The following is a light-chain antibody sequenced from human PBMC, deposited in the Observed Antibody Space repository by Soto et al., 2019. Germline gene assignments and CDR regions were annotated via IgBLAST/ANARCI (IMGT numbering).Light chain of an antibody. CDR3: SSYTSSSTYV. CDR1: SSDVGGYNY. V-gene: IGLV2-14*01. CDR2: AVS. Sequence: QSVLTQPASVSGSPGQSITISCTGTSSDVGGYNYVSWYQQHPGKAPKLMIYAVSNRPSGVSNRFSGYKSGNTASLTISGLQAEDEADYYCSSYTSSSTYVFGTGTKVTVL. J-gene: IGLJ1*01.